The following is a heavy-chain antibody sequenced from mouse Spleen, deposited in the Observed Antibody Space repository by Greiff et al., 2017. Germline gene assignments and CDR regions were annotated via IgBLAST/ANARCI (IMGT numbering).Heavy chain of an antibody. J-gene: IGHJ3*01. CDR1: GYSITSGYY. Sequence: DVKLQESGPGLVKPSQSLSLTCSVTGYSITSGYYWKWIRQPPGNKLEWMGYISYDGSNNYNPSLKNRISITRDTSKNQFFLKLNSVTTEDTATYYCARGTAQAAWFAYWGQGTLVTVSA. D-gene: IGHD3-2*02. CDR2: ISYDGSN. CDR3: ARGTAQAAWFAY. V-gene: IGHV3-6*01.